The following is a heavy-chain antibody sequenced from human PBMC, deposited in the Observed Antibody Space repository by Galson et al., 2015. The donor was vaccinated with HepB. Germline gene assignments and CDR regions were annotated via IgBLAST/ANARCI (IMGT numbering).Heavy chain of an antibody. CDR2: ISWISGTI. J-gene: IGHJ4*02. CDR3: AKDYCTGGTCYLDY. D-gene: IGHD2-15*01. CDR1: GFTFDEYA. Sequence: SLRLSCAASGFTFDEYAMHWIRQAPGKGLEWVSGISWISGTIGYADSVKGRFTISRDNAKNSLYLQMSSLRAEDTALYYCAKDYCTGGTCYLDYWGQGTLVTVSS. V-gene: IGHV3-9*01.